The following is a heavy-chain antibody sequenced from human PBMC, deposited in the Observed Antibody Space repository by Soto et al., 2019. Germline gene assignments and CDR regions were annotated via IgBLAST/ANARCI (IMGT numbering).Heavy chain of an antibody. Sequence: WGSLRLSCAASGFTFISYWMIFFRQSPGKWLEWVANIKQDGSEKYYVDSVKGRFTISRDNAKNSLYLQMNSLRAEDTAVYYCARVVVAATCAFDIWGQGTMVTVSS. CDR3: ARVVVAATCAFDI. CDR2: IKQDGSEK. CDR1: GFTFISYW. J-gene: IGHJ3*02. D-gene: IGHD2-15*01. V-gene: IGHV3-7*04.